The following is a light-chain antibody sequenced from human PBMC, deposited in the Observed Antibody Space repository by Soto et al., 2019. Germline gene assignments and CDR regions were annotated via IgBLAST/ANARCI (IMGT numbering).Light chain of an antibody. J-gene: IGKJ1*01. CDR1: QSVSSSY. CDR3: QQYGSSPKT. V-gene: IGKV3-20*01. Sequence: EIVWTQSPGTLSLSPGERATLSCRASQSVSSSYLAWYQQKPGQAPRLLIYGASSRATGIPHRFSGSGSGTDFTLTISRLEPEDFAVYYCQQYGSSPKTFGQGTKVELK. CDR2: GAS.